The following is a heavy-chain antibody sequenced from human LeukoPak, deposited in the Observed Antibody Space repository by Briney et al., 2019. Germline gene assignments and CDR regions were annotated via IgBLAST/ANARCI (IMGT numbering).Heavy chain of an antibody. CDR3: TTDPQWLYGSFAFDI. J-gene: IGHJ3*02. Sequence: AGGSLRLSCAASGFTFSNAWMSWVRQAPGKGLEWVGRIKSKTDGGTTDYAAPVKGRFTISRDDSKNTLYLQMNSLKTEDTAVYYCTTDPQWLYGSFAFDIWGRGTMVTVSS. V-gene: IGHV3-15*01. CDR2: IKSKTDGGTT. CDR1: GFTFSNAW. D-gene: IGHD6-19*01.